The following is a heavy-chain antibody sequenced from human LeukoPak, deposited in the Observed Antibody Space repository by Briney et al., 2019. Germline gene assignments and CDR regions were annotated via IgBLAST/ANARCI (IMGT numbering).Heavy chain of an antibody. CDR1: GYTFTSYY. J-gene: IGHJ6*03. D-gene: IGHD6-6*01. CDR3: ASYSSSSLRYYYMDV. CDR2: INPSGGST. Sequence: ASVKVSCMASGYTFTSYYMHWVRQAPGQGLEWMGIINPSGGSTSYAQKFQGRVTMTRDTSTSTVYMELSSLRSEDTAVYYCASYSSSSLRYYYMDVWGKGTTVTVSS. V-gene: IGHV1-46*01.